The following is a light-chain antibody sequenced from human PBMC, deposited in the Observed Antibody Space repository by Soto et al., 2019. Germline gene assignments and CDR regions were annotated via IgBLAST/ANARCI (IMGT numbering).Light chain of an antibody. V-gene: IGLV2-14*01. CDR3: ISYTRSSALYVV. CDR1: SSDVGDYNY. Sequence: QSVLTQPAAVSGSPGQSITISCTGTSSDVGDYNYVSWYQQHPGKAPKLMIYDVSNRPSGVSNRFSGSKSGNTASLTISGLQAEDEADYYCISYTRSSALYVVFGGGTKLTVL. J-gene: IGLJ2*01. CDR2: DVS.